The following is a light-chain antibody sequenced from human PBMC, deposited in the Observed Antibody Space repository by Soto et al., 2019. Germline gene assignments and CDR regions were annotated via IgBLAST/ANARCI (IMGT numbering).Light chain of an antibody. CDR3: QQSYCPPRT. Sequence: NQVTQSPCSLSSCLSYRLTITCRASQSISSYLNWYQQKPGKAPKLLIYAASSLQSGVPSRFSGRGSGTDFTLTISILQPEDFVTYYCQQSYCPPRTFGGGTKVDIK. V-gene: IGKV1-39*01. J-gene: IGKJ4*01. CDR1: QSISSY. CDR2: AAS.